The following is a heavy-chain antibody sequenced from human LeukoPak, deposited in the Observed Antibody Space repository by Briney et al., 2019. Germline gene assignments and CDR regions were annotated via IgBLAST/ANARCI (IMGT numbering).Heavy chain of an antibody. CDR3: AKVSICYGCYFDY. J-gene: IGHJ4*02. D-gene: IGHD3-10*02. V-gene: IGHV3-23*01. Sequence: GGSLRLSCEASGYSFSDHGMTWVRQTPGKGLQWVSTINDLGDNQSDAEAAKGRFTVYRDNTKNTVCLQMNRLRAEDTAIYYCAKVSICYGCYFDYWGQGTLVTVSS. CDR1: GYSFSDHG. CDR2: INDLGDNQ.